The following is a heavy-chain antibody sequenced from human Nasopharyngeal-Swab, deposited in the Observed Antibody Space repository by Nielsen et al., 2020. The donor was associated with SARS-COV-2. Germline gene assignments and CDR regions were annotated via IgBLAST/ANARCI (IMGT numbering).Heavy chain of an antibody. CDR2: IWYDGSNK. Sequence: GESLKISCAASGFTFSGYGMHWVRQTPGKGLEWVTVIWYDGSNKYYADSVKGRFTISRDNSKNTLYLQMNSLRAEDTAVYYCARDLRTAAAGTGFDYWGQGTLVTVSS. CDR3: ARDLRTAAAGTGFDY. V-gene: IGHV3-33*01. J-gene: IGHJ4*02. D-gene: IGHD6-13*01. CDR1: GFTFSGYG.